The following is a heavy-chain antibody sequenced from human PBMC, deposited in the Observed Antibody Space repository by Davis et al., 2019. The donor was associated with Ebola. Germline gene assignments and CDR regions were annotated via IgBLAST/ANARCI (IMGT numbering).Heavy chain of an antibody. Sequence: HTGGSLRLSCAASGFTFSSYWMHWVRQAPGKGLVWVSRINSDGSSTSYADSVKGRFTISRDNSKNTLYLQMNSLRAEDTAVYYCAKVRYSGSPWGWFDPWGQGTLVTVSS. CDR1: GFTFSSYW. V-gene: IGHV3-74*01. CDR2: INSDGSST. J-gene: IGHJ5*02. CDR3: AKVRYSGSPWGWFDP. D-gene: IGHD1-26*01.